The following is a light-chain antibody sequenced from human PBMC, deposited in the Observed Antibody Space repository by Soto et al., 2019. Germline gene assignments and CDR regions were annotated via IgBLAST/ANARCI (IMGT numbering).Light chain of an antibody. CDR3: QQYYSTLLFT. CDR1: QSVLYSSNNKNY. Sequence: IVMTQSPDSLAVSLGERATIHCKSSQSVLYSSNNKNYLAWYQQKPGQPPKLLIYWASTRESGVPDRFSGSGSGTDFTLTISSLQAEDAAVYYCQQYYSTLLFTFGPGTKVDIK. CDR2: WAS. J-gene: IGKJ3*01. V-gene: IGKV4-1*01.